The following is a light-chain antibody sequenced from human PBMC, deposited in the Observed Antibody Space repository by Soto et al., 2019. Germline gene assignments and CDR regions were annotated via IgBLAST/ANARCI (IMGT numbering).Light chain of an antibody. CDR3: QQSYSTPQNT. CDR1: QSIGYY. J-gene: IGKJ2*01. CDR2: AAS. V-gene: IGKV1-39*01. Sequence: DIQMTQSPSSLSASVGDRVTITCRASQSIGYYLNWYQQKPGTAPKLLIYAASSLQSGVPSRFSGSGSGTDFTLNISSLQPEDFATYYCQQSYSTPQNTFGQGTKLEIK.